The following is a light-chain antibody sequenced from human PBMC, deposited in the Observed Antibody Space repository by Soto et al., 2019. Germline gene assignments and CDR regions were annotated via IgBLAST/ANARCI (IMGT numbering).Light chain of an antibody. V-gene: IGKV1-5*01. CDR1: QSISNW. Sequence: DIQMTQSPSTLPASVGDRVTITCRASQSISNWLAWYQQKPGTAPKVLIYHAYTLQSGVQPRFSGSGSGTEFTLTIRSLQPEDFASYYCKKLDSYPLTFGQGTRLEIK. CDR3: KKLDSYPLT. J-gene: IGKJ5*01. CDR2: HAY.